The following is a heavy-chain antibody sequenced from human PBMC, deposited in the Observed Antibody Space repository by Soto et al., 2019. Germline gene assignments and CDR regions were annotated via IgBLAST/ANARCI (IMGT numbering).Heavy chain of an antibody. CDR3: ARGPYGGNPFDY. V-gene: IGHV3-33*01. CDR1: GFTFSSYG. J-gene: IGHJ4*02. D-gene: IGHD4-17*01. Sequence: GGSLRLSCAASGFTFSSYGMHWVRQAPGKGLEWVAVIWYDGSNKYYADSVKGRFTISRDNSKNTLYLQMNSLRAEDTAVYYCARGPYGGNPFDYWGQGTLVTVSS. CDR2: IWYDGSNK.